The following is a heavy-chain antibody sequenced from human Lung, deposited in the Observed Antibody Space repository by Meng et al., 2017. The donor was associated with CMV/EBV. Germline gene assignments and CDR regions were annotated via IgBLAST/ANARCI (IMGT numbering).Heavy chain of an antibody. CDR1: GGSFSGYD. V-gene: IGHV4-34*01. D-gene: IGHD3-22*01. CDR3: ARGSTSVTMIVVVFTAASLAYDS. CDR2: INHRGST. Sequence: SETLSLTCAVYGGSFSGYDWTRIRQSPGKGLEWFGEINHRGSTNYNPSLKSRLTISLDTSKNQFSLKLKSVTAADTAVYYCARGSTSVTMIVVVFTAASLAYDSWGQGTLVTVSS. J-gene: IGHJ4*02.